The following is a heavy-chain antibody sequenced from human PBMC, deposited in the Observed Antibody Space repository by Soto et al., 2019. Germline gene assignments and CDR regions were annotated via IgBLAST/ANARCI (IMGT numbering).Heavy chain of an antibody. Sequence: QLQLQESGPGLVKPSETLSLTCTVSGGSISSSSYYWGWIRQPPGKGLEWIGNIYYSGSTYYNPSLKSRVTISVDTSKNQFSLKLSSVTAADTAVYYCARRYDYVWGSYVDNWGQGTLVTVSS. J-gene: IGHJ4*02. D-gene: IGHD3-16*01. CDR3: ARRYDYVWGSYVDN. V-gene: IGHV4-39*01. CDR2: IYYSGST. CDR1: GGSISSSSYY.